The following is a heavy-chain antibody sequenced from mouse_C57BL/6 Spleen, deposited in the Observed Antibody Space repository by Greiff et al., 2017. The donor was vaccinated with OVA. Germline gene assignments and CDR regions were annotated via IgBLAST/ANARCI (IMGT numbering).Heavy chain of an antibody. CDR1: GFNIKNTY. J-gene: IGHJ1*03. V-gene: IGHV14-3*01. Sequence: VQLQQSVAELVRPGASVKLSCTASGFNIKNTYMHWVKQRPEQGLEWIGRIDPANGNTKYAPKFQGKATITADTSSNTAYLQLSSLTSEDTAIYYCATPSYYGSSPWYFDVWGTGTTVTVSS. CDR3: ATPSYYGSSPWYFDV. CDR2: IDPANGNT. D-gene: IGHD1-1*01.